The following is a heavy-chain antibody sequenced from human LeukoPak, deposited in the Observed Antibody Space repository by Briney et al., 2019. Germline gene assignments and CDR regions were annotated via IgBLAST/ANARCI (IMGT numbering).Heavy chain of an antibody. CDR1: GFTFSSYG. D-gene: IGHD6-19*01. CDR3: AKCGSGWSHFDY. Sequence: GRSLRLSCAASGFTFSSYGMHWVRQAPGKGLVWVAVISYDGSNKYYADSVKGRFTISRDNSKNTLYLQMNSLRAEDTAVYYCAKCGSGWSHFDYSGQGTLVTVSS. CDR2: ISYDGSNK. V-gene: IGHV3-30*18. J-gene: IGHJ4*02.